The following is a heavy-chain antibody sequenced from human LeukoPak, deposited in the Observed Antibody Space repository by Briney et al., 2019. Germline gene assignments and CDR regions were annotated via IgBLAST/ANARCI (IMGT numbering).Heavy chain of an antibody. Sequence: SETLSFTCTVSGGSISSYYWSWIRQPPGKGLEWIGYIYYSGSTNYNPSLKSRVTISVDTSKNQFSLKLSSVTAADTAVYYCARVYSSSWYFWFDPWGQGTLVTVSS. V-gene: IGHV4-59*01. CDR3: ARVYSSSWYFWFDP. CDR1: GGSISSYY. D-gene: IGHD6-13*01. CDR2: IYYSGST. J-gene: IGHJ5*02.